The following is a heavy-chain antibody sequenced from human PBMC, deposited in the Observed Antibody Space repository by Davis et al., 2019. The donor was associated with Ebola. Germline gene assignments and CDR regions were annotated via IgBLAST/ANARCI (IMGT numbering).Heavy chain of an antibody. CDR2: INHSGST. CDR1: GGSFSGYY. CDR3: ARGHQRAERWRSPLYYFDY. J-gene: IGHJ4*02. V-gene: IGHV4-34*01. Sequence: PGGSLRLSCAVYGGSFSGYYWSWIRQPPGKGLEWIGEINHSGSTNYNPSLKSRVTISVDTSKNQFSLKLSSVTAADTAVYYCARGHQRAERWRSPLYYFDYWGQGTLVTVSS. D-gene: IGHD4-23*01.